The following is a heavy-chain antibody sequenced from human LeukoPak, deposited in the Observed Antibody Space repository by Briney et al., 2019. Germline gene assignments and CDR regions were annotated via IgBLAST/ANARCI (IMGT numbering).Heavy chain of an antibody. CDR3: TRASLETASGADGH. Sequence: GGSLRLSCSASGFTFSDYNMKWVRQPPGKGLEWVSYITYLSDTIYYADSVRGRFTISRDNAKNSLYLQMNSLRVEDSGVYYCTRASLETASGADGHWGQGSLVTVSP. V-gene: IGHV3-48*01. J-gene: IGHJ4*02. D-gene: IGHD2-21*02. CDR2: ITYLSDTI. CDR1: GFTFSDYN.